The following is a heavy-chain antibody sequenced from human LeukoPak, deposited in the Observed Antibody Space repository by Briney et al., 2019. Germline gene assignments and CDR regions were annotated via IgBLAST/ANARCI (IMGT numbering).Heavy chain of an antibody. D-gene: IGHD4-23*01. Sequence: GGSMRLSCAASGFTVSSNYMSCVRHAPGKGLEWVSAIYTGGSTYYADSVKGRFTISRDNSKNTLYLQMNSLRAEDTAVYYCATDGGNSVYFQHWGQGTLVTVSS. CDR3: ATDGGNSVYFQH. CDR1: GFTVSSNY. V-gene: IGHV3-53*01. CDR2: IYTGGST. J-gene: IGHJ1*01.